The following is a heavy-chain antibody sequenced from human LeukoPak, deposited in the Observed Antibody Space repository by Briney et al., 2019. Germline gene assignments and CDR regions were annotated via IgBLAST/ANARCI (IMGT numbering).Heavy chain of an antibody. CDR1: GASISSGEYY. Sequence: SETLSLTCTVSGASISSGEYYWSWIRQPAGKGLEWIGRIYTSGSANYNPSLKSRVTISVDTSKNQFSLKLSSVTAADTAMYYCAREAYDVLTSDWFDPWGQGTLVTVSS. V-gene: IGHV4-61*02. CDR3: AREAYDVLTSDWFDP. J-gene: IGHJ5*02. D-gene: IGHD3-9*01. CDR2: IYTSGSA.